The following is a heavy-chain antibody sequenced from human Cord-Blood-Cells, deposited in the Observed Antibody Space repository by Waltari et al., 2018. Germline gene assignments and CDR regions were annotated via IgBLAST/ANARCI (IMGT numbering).Heavy chain of an antibody. CDR2: IYPGDSDT. J-gene: IGHJ4*02. CDR1: GYSFTSYW. Sequence: EVQLVQSGAEVNKPGESLKISCKGSGYSFTSYWIGWVRQMPGKGREWMGIIYPGDSDTRYSPSFQGQVTISADKSISTAYLQWSSLKASNTAMYYCARRSGSSMVAGTGYFEYWGQGTLITVSS. V-gene: IGHV5-51*01. CDR3: ARRSGSSMVAGTGYFEY. D-gene: IGHD1-26*01.